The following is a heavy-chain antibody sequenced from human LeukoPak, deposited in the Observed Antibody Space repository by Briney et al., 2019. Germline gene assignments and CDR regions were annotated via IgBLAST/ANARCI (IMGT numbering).Heavy chain of an antibody. J-gene: IGHJ3*02. V-gene: IGHV4-30-4*01. CDR3: ARATITMIVVEGDAFDI. Sequence: SETLSLTCTVSGGSISSGDYYWSWIRQPPGKGLEWIGYIYYSGSTYYNLSLKSRVTISVDTSKNQFSLKLSSVTAADTAVYYCARATITMIVVEGDAFDIWGQGTMVTVSS. D-gene: IGHD3-22*01. CDR2: IYYSGST. CDR1: GGSISSGDYY.